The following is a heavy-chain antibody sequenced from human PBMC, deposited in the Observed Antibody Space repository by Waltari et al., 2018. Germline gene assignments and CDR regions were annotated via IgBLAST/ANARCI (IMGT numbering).Heavy chain of an antibody. CDR2: ISSSSSYI. J-gene: IGHJ6*02. CDR3: ARVRGYYYGSGSYYKHDEYYSGMDV. Sequence: SMNWVRQAPGKGLEWVSSISSSSSYIYYADSVKGRFTISRDNAKNSLYLQMNSLRAEDTAVYYCARVRGYYYGSGSYYKHDEYYSGMDVWGQGTTVTVSS. V-gene: IGHV3-21*01. CDR1: S. D-gene: IGHD3-10*01.